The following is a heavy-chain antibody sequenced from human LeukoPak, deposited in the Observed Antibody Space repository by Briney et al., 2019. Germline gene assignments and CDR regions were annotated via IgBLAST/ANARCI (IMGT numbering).Heavy chain of an antibody. J-gene: IGHJ6*04. V-gene: IGHV3-23*01. D-gene: IGHD3-10*02. Sequence: PGGSLRLSCAASGFTFSSYAMSWARQAPGKGLEWVSTISNSDNKPYYADSVKGRFTISRDNSKNTLHLQMNSLRAEDTAVYYCAELGITMIGGVWGKGTTVTISS. CDR2: ISNSDNKP. CDR3: AELGITMIGGV. CDR1: GFTFSSYA.